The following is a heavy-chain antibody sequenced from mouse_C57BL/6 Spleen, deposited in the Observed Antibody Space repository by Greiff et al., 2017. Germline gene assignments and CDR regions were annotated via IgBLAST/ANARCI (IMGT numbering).Heavy chain of an antibody. Sequence: QVQLKQPGAELVKPGASVKMSCKASGYTFTSYWIPWVKQRPGQGLEWIGDIYPGSGSTNYNEKFKSKATLTVDTSSSTAYMQLSSLTSEDSAVYYCARYYDGSSPYFDGWGTGTTVTVSS. CDR3: ARYYDGSSPYFDG. V-gene: IGHV1-55*01. D-gene: IGHD1-1*01. CDR1: GYTFTSYW. J-gene: IGHJ1*03. CDR2: IYPGSGST.